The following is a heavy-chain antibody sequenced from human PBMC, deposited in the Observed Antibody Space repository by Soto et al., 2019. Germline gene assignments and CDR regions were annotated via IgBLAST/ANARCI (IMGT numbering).Heavy chain of an antibody. CDR1: GFTFSSYG. J-gene: IGHJ6*01. D-gene: IGHD6-13*01. Sequence: QVQLVESGGGVVQPGRSLRLSYAASGFTFSSYGMHWVRQAPGKGLEWVAVISYDGSNKYYADSVKGRFTISRYNSKNTLEMQRNSLRPEDTAVYYCAKPSCGWWYGNDVWVQGTTVTVS. V-gene: IGHV3-30*18. CDR2: ISYDGSNK. CDR3: AKPSCGWWYGNDV.